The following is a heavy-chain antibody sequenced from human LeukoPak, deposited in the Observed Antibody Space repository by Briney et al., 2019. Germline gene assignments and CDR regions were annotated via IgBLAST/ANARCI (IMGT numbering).Heavy chain of an antibody. D-gene: IGHD2-15*01. Sequence: GGTPRLSCAASGFTFSSYSMNWVRQAPGKGLEWVSYISSRSSTIYYADSVKGRFTISRDNAKNSLYLQMNSLRAEDTAVYYCAREGGTGGYFDYWGQGTLVTVSS. CDR2: ISSRSSTI. V-gene: IGHV3-48*04. J-gene: IGHJ4*02. CDR3: AREGGTGGYFDY. CDR1: GFTFSSYS.